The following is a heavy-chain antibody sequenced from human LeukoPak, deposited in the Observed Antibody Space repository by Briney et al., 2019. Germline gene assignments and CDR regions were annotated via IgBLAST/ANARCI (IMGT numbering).Heavy chain of an antibody. V-gene: IGHV3-30*02. Sequence: GGSLRLSCAASGFTFSSYGMHWVRQAPGKGLEWVAFIRYDGSNKYYADSVEGRFTISRDNSKNTLYLQMNSLRAEDTAVYYCARDRFSSGWYRAEYFQHWGQGTLVTVSS. D-gene: IGHD6-19*01. CDR1: GFTFSSYG. CDR2: IRYDGSNK. CDR3: ARDRFSSGWYRAEYFQH. J-gene: IGHJ1*01.